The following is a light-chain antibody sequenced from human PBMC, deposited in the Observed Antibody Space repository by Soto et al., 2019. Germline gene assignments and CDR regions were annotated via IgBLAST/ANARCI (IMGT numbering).Light chain of an antibody. V-gene: IGKV1-12*01. Sequence: DIHLTQSPSSVSASVGDRVTITCQASQGISSWLAWYQQRPGKAPKLLIYAASSLQSGVPSRFSGSGSGTDFILTISSLQPEDFATYYCQQTNNFPYTFGQGTKLEIK. CDR1: QGISSW. CDR2: AAS. CDR3: QQTNNFPYT. J-gene: IGKJ2*01.